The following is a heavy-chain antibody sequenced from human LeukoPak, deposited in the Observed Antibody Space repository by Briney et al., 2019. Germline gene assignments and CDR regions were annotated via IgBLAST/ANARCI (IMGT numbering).Heavy chain of an antibody. CDR3: ARDAGSYDFWSGYYSDY. V-gene: IGHV1-69*04. D-gene: IGHD3-3*01. CDR1: GGTFSSYA. J-gene: IGHJ4*02. CDR2: IIPILGIA. Sequence: SVKASCKASGGTFSSYAISWVRQAPGQGLEWMGRIIPILGIANYAQKFQGRVTITADKSTSTAYMELSSLRSEDTAVYYCARDAGSYDFWSGYYSDYWGQGTLVTVSS.